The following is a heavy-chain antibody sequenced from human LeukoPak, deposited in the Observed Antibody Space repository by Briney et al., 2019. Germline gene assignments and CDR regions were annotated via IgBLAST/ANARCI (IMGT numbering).Heavy chain of an antibody. J-gene: IGHJ5*02. D-gene: IGHD5-24*01. Sequence: VKVSCKASGGTFSSYAISWVRQAPGQGLEWMGGIIPIFGTANYAQKSQGRVTITADESASTAYMELSSLRSEDAAVYYCARDGKMATINPNWFDPWGQGTLVTVSS. V-gene: IGHV1-69*13. CDR3: ARDGKMATINPNWFDP. CDR1: GGTFSSYA. CDR2: IIPIFGTA.